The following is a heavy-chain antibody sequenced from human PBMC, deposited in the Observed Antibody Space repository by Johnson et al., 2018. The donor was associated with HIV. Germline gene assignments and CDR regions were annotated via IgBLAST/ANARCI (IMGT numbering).Heavy chain of an antibody. CDR3: AKDTYSHRLTVTESGFDI. D-gene: IGHD4-11*01. J-gene: IGHJ3*02. CDR1: GFNVSSNY. Sequence: EVQLVESGGGLVQPGGSLRLSCAASGFNVSSNYMSWVRQAPGKGLEWVAHIKSRTDDGTTNYAAPLKGIFTIFRDNSKNSLYVQRNSLRAEDTAVYYCAKDTYSHRLTVTESGFDIWGQGTMVTVSS. CDR2: IKSRTDDGTT. V-gene: IGHV3-15*05.